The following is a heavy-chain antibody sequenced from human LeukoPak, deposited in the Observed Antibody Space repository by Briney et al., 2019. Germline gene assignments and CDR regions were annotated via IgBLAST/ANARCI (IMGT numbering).Heavy chain of an antibody. V-gene: IGHV1-69*04. D-gene: IGHD2-15*01. J-gene: IGHJ4*02. Sequence: ASVKVSCKASGGTFSSYAISWVRQAPGQGLEWMGRIIPILGIANYAQKFQGRVTITADKSTSTAYMELSSLRSEDTAVYYCARGGVVVAATGFDYWGQGTLVTVSS. CDR2: IIPILGIA. CDR3: ARGGVVVAATGFDY. CDR1: GGTFSSYA.